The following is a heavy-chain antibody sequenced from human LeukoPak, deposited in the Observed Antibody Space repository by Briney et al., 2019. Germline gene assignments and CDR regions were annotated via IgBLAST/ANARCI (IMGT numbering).Heavy chain of an antibody. CDR2: ISDNGDTT. CDR3: ANREGVFDY. J-gene: IGHJ4*02. V-gene: IGHV3-23*01. Sequence: GRSLRLSCAASGFIFSSYGMHWVRQAPGKGLEWISTISDNGDTTYYADSVKGRFTISRDNAKSTLYPQMSSLRVEDTAIYYCANREGVFDYWGQGTLVTVSS. CDR1: GFIFSSYG. D-gene: IGHD2-8*01.